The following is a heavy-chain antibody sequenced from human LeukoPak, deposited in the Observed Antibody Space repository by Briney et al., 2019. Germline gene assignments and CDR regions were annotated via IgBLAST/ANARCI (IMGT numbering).Heavy chain of an antibody. CDR1: GGSFSGYY. D-gene: IGHD2-2*01. V-gene: IGHV4-30-4*08. CDR3: ASSRTRSFDY. Sequence: SETLSLTCAVYGGSFSGYYWSWIRQPPGKGQEWIGYIYYSGSTYYNPSLKSRVTISVDTSKNQFSLKLSSVTAADTAVYYCASSRTRSFDYWGQGTLVTVSS. CDR2: IYYSGST. J-gene: IGHJ4*02.